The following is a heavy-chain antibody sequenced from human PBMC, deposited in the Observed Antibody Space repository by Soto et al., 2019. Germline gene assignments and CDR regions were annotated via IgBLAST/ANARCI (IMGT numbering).Heavy chain of an antibody. D-gene: IGHD3-3*02. CDR2: ISFDGSNK. Sequence: GGSLRLSCAASGFTFSNYAMHWVRQAPGKGLEWVALISFDGSNKYYAGSVKGRFTISRDNSKNTLFLQMNSLRVEDTTVYYCAKGTSPAFNYYYYYGLDIWGLGTTVTVSS. CDR3: AKGTSPAFNYYYYYGLDI. V-gene: IGHV3-30-3*01. CDR1: GFTFSNYA. J-gene: IGHJ6*02.